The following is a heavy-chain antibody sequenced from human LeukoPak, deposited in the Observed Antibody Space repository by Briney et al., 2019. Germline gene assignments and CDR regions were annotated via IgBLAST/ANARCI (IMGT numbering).Heavy chain of an antibody. Sequence: PGWSLRLSCAASGFTFSRFWMHWVRPAPGKGLAWVSRINTDASNTTYADSVKGRFTISRDNAKNTLYLQMNSLRAEDTAVYYCARDLGMTDGDYVSYFDYWGQGTLVTVSS. CDR2: INTDASNT. J-gene: IGHJ4*02. CDR3: ARDLGMTDGDYVSYFDY. D-gene: IGHD4-17*01. CDR1: GFTFSRFW. V-gene: IGHV3-74*01.